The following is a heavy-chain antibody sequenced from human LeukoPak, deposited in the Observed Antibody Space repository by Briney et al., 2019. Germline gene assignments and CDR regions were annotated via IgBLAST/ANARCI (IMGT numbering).Heavy chain of an antibody. CDR1: GFTLSIYW. D-gene: IGHD2-8*02. Sequence: GGSLRLSCAASGFTLSIYWVSWVRQAPGKGLEWVGNIKQDGSEKYYVDSVKGRFTISRDNAKNSLYLQMNSLRAEDTAVYYCARHLVFDYWGQGSLVTVSS. CDR2: IKQDGSEK. CDR3: ARHLVFDY. V-gene: IGHV3-7*01. J-gene: IGHJ4*02.